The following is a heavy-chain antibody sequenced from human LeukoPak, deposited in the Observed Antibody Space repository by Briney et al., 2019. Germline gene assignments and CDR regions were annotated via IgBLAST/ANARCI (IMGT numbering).Heavy chain of an antibody. CDR1: GGSFSGYY. CDR2: INHSGST. CDR3: ARVPDYYYYGMDV. Sequence: PSETLSLTCAVYGGSFSGYYWSWIRQPPGKGLEWIGEINHSGSTNYNPSLKSRVTISVDTSKNQFSLKLSSVTAADTAVYYCARVPDYYYYGMDVWGQGTTVTVSS. J-gene: IGHJ6*02. V-gene: IGHV4-34*01.